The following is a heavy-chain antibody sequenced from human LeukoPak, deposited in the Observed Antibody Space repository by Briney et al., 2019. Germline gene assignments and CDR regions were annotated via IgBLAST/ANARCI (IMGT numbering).Heavy chain of an antibody. D-gene: IGHD6-19*01. J-gene: IGHJ4*02. Sequence: GRSLRLSCAASGFTFSSYAMHWVRQAPGKGLEWVAVISYDGSNKYYADSVKGRFTISRDSSKNTLYLQMNSLRAEDTAVYYCARDKGIAVAGSFGYFDYWGQGTLVTVSS. V-gene: IGHV3-30-3*01. CDR3: ARDKGIAVAGSFGYFDY. CDR1: GFTFSSYA. CDR2: ISYDGSNK.